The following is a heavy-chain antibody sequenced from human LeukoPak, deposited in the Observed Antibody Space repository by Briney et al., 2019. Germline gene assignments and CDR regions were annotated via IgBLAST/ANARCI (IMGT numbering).Heavy chain of an antibody. J-gene: IGHJ6*03. V-gene: IGHV1-69*05. CDR3: ARAHGYCSGGSCYRSPYYYYYMDV. Sequence: SVKVSCKASGGTFSSYAISWVREVPRQGLEWMGGIIPIFGTANYAQKFQGRFTITTDESTNTAYMELSSLRFEDTAVYYCARAHGYCSGGSCYRSPYYYYYMDVWGKGTTVTVSS. D-gene: IGHD2-15*01. CDR2: IIPIFGTA. CDR1: GGTFSSYA.